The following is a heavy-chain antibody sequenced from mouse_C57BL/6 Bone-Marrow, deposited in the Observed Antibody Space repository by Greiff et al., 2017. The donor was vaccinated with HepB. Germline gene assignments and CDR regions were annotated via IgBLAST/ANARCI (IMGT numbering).Heavy chain of an antibody. CDR3: ARFYDYGPYYLDY. CDR2: ISSGSSTI. Sequence: EVKVVESGGGLVKPGGSLKLSCAASGFTFSDYGMHWVRQAPEKGLEWVAYISSGSSTIYYADTVKGRFTISRDNAKNTLFLQMNSLRSEDTAMYYCARFYDYGPYYLDYWGQGTTLTVSS. V-gene: IGHV5-17*01. D-gene: IGHD2-4*01. CDR1: GFTFSDYG. J-gene: IGHJ2*01.